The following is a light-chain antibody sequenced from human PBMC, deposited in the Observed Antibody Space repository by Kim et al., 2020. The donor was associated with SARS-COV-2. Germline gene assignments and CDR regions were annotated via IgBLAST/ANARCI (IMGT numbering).Light chain of an antibody. J-gene: IGKJ4*01. CDR3: QQYSRSLLT. Sequence: PQGERATLSCSASRSGGSGYIAWYQRKPGQAPRLLIYGASRRGAGIPDRVSGSGSVTDFTLSISRLGPEDFAVYNCQQYSRSLLTFGGGTKVDIK. V-gene: IGKV3-20*01. CDR2: GAS. CDR1: RSGGSGY.